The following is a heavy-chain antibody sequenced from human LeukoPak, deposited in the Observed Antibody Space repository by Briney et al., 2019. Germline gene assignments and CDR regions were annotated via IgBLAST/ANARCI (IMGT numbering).Heavy chain of an antibody. Sequence: GGSLSLSCAASEFIFSNYWMRWVRQAPGEGLESVAIINEDGGEKYYVDSVKGRFTMSRDNAKNSLYLQMNSLRVEDTAVYYCARVHKDKVAAIDYWGQGTLVTVSS. V-gene: IGHV3-7*01. CDR1: EFIFSNYW. J-gene: IGHJ4*02. CDR3: ARVHKDKVAAIDY. D-gene: IGHD6-19*01. CDR2: INEDGGEK.